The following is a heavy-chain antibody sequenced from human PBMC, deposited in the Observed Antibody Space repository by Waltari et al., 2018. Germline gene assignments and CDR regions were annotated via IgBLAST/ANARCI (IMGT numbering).Heavy chain of an antibody. Sequence: EVQLVQSGAEVKKPGESLKISCKGSGYSFPSYWIGWVRQMPGKGLEWRGMIYPSDSDTRYSPSFQGQVTISADKSISTAYLQWTSLKASDTAMFYCVRVGSSLDYWGQGTLVTVSS. D-gene: IGHD6-13*01. CDR3: VRVGSSLDY. J-gene: IGHJ4*02. CDR1: GYSFPSYW. CDR2: IYPSDSDT. V-gene: IGHV5-51*03.